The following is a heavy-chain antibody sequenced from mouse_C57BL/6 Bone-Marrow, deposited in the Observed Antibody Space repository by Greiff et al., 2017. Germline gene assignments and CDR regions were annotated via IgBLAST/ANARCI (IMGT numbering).Heavy chain of an antibody. CDR2: ISSGSSTI. V-gene: IGHV5-17*01. CDR3: ARDYGSSYDY. J-gene: IGHJ2*01. Sequence: DVKLVESGGGLVKPGGSLKLSCAASGFTFSDYGMHWVRQAPEKGLEWVAYISSGSSTIYYADTVKGRFTISRDNAKNTLFLQMNSLRSEDTAMYYCARDYGSSYDYWGQGTTLTVSS. CDR1: GFTFSDYG. D-gene: IGHD1-1*01.